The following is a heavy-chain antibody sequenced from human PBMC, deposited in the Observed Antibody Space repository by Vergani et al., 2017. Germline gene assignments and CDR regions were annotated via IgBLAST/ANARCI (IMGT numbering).Heavy chain of an antibody. V-gene: IGHV3-30*02. D-gene: IGHD2-21*02. Sequence: QVQLVESAGGVVQPGGSLRLSCAASGFTFSNFGMHWIRQAPGKGREWLAYIGKDGINTRYRDAVKGRFTVSRDNSKDILYLQLDNMRSEETALYYCAKYLRDSTDGLPDSWGPGTLVIVSS. CDR3: AKYLRDSTDGLPDS. CDR1: GFTFSNFG. CDR2: IGKDGINT. J-gene: IGHJ4*02.